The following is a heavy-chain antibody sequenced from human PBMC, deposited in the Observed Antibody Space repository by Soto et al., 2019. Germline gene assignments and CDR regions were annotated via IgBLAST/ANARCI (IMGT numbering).Heavy chain of an antibody. J-gene: IGHJ5*02. CDR1: GGTFSSYA. Sequence: SVKVSCKASGGTFSSYAISWVRQAPGQGLEWMGGIIPIFGTANYAQKFQGRVTITRDTSASTAYMELSSLRSEDTAVYYCARGYYDILTGSLNWFDPWGQGTLVTVSS. V-gene: IGHV1-69*05. CDR3: ARGYYDILTGSLNWFDP. CDR2: IIPIFGTA. D-gene: IGHD3-9*01.